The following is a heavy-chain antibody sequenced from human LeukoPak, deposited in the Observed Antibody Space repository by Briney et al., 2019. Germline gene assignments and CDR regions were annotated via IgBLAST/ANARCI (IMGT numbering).Heavy chain of an antibody. V-gene: IGHV1-2*02. Sequence: ASVNVSCKASGYTFTDYFMHWVRQAPSQELEWMGCINPNSGGTHYAQKFQGRVTMTRNTSISTAYMELSRLRSDDTAVYYCARDPGYSSPRGDYWGQGTLVTVSS. D-gene: IGHD5-18*01. CDR3: ARDPGYSSPRGDY. CDR1: GYTFTDYF. CDR2: INPNSGGT. J-gene: IGHJ4*02.